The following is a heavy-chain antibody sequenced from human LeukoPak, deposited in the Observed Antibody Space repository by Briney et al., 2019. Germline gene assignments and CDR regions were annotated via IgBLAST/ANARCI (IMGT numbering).Heavy chain of an antibody. CDR1: GFTFSSYS. Sequence: GGSLRLSCAASGFTFSSYSMNWVRQAPGKGLEWVSHISRSSSTIYYVDSVKGRFTISRDNAKKSLYLQMNSLRAEDTAVYYCARGQDGYSSDYWGQGTLVTVSS. CDR2: ISRSSSTI. CDR3: ARGQDGYSSDY. D-gene: IGHD6-13*01. J-gene: IGHJ4*02. V-gene: IGHV3-48*01.